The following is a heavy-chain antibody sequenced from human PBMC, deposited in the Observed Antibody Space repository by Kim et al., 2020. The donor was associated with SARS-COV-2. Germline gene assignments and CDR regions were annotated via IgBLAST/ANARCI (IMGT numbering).Heavy chain of an antibody. CDR1: RLIFGSYG. CDR3: AKVDGYNYQGAFGM. V-gene: IGHV3-30*18. J-gene: IGHJ3*02. CDR2: ISHGSNE. Sequence: GGSLRLSCEVSRLIFGSYGMHWVRQAPGKGLEWVALISHGSNEYYVDSVKGRFTISRDNSKNMLYLQMNSLRVEDTAVYYCAKVDGYNYQGAFGMWGQGTMVTVSS. D-gene: IGHD5-12*01.